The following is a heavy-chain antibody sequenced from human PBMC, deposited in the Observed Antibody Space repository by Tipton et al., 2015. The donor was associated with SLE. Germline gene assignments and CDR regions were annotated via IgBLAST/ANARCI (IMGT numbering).Heavy chain of an antibody. CDR3: VRVVHNRGQAFDV. Sequence: SLRLSCAASGFSFGTFAMNWVRQAPGKGLEWVSSISDGGDYILYADAVKGRLTISRDNAKNFLYLQMNSLRVEDTAAYYCVRVVHNRGQAFDVWGQGTMVTVSS. CDR1: GFSFGTFA. V-gene: IGHV3-21*03. D-gene: IGHD7-27*01. CDR2: ISDGGDYI. J-gene: IGHJ3*01.